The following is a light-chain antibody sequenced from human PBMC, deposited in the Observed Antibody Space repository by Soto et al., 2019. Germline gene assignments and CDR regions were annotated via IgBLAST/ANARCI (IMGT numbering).Light chain of an antibody. J-gene: IGLJ1*01. CDR1: SSDVGGYNY. CDR3: CSYTSGSTPYV. CDR2: EVR. V-gene: IGLV2-14*01. Sequence: QSALTQPASVSGSPGHAITISCTGTSSDVGGYNYFSWYQQHPGKDPKLMIYEVRNRPSGVSNRFSGSKSGNTASLTIYGLQAEDEADYYRCSYTSGSTPYVFVTGTKLTVL.